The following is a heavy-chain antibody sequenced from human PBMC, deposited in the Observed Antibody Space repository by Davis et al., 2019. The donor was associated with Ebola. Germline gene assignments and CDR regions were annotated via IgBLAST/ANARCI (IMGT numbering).Heavy chain of an antibody. CDR2: ISSSGTYI. CDR1: GLTFSSYA. D-gene: IGHD3-10*01. V-gene: IGHV3-21*01. CDR3: ARSVYGSGSYYTLRFYYYGMDV. Sequence: GESLKISCAASGLTFSSYAMNWVRQAPGKGLEWVSSISSSGTYIYYADSVKGRFTISRDNAKNSLYLQMNSLRAEDTAVYYCARSVYGSGSYYTLRFYYYGMDVWGQGTTVTVSS. J-gene: IGHJ6*02.